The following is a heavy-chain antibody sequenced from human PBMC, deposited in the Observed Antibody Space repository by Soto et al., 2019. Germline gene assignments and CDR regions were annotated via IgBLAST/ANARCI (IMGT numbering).Heavy chain of an antibody. CDR2: IFNEERTT. V-gene: IGHV3-74*01. Sequence: PGGSLRLSCAAYGFNFESYWMHWVRQAPGKGLEWVSYIFNEERTTNYAGAVGGRFTISRDNARNTLFLQMTNLKAEDTAVYFCVRDYGNSGYFDYWGRGTQVTVSS. J-gene: IGHJ4*02. CDR1: GFNFESYW. CDR3: VRDYGNSGYFDY. D-gene: IGHD3-22*01.